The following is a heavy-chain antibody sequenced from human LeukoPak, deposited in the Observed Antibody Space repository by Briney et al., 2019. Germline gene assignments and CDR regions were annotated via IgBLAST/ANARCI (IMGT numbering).Heavy chain of an antibody. D-gene: IGHD6-6*01. CDR2: IKQDGSEK. CDR1: GFTFSSYW. V-gene: IGHV3-7*01. Sequence: GGSLRLSCAASGFTFSSYWMSWVRQAPGKGLEWVANIKQDGSEKYYVDSVKGRFTISRDNAKNSLYLQMNSLRAEDTAVYYCARETEYSTNYFDYWGQGTLVTVSS. J-gene: IGHJ4*02. CDR3: ARETEYSTNYFDY.